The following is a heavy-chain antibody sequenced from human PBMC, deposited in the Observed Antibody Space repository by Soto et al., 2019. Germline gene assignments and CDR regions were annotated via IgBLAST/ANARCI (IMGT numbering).Heavy chain of an antibody. CDR1: GYTFTGYY. J-gene: IGHJ5*02. V-gene: IGHV1-2*04. Sequence: QVQLVQSGAEVKKPGASVKVSCKASGYTFTGYYMHWVRQAPGQGLEWMGWINPNSGGTNYAQKFQGWVTMTRDTSISTAYMELSRLGSDDTAVYYCARDLTPMYSSSWYNWFDPWGQGTLVTVSS. D-gene: IGHD6-13*01. CDR2: INPNSGGT. CDR3: ARDLTPMYSSSWYNWFDP.